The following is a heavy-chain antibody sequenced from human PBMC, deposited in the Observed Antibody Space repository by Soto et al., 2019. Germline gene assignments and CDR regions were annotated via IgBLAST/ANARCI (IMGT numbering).Heavy chain of an antibody. CDR2: VSHSGNT. J-gene: IGHJ4*02. CDR1: GGSFTGHF. D-gene: IGHD3-9*01. CDR3: ARDKFDSTGWHQFDI. V-gene: IGHV4-34*02. Sequence: QVHLEQRGAGLLKPSETLSLTCTVSGGSFTGHFWSWVRQPPGKGLDWIGEVSHSGNTKYYPSLRSRVTLSVDSSKNQISLALNSVTAADTAVYYSARDKFDSTGWHQFDIWGQGTLVTVSS.